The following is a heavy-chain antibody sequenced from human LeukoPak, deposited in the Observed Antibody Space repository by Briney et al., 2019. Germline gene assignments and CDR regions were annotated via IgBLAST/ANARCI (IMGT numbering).Heavy chain of an antibody. D-gene: IGHD3-22*01. V-gene: IGHV1-2*02. Sequence: GASVKVSCKASGYTFTGYYMHWVRQAPGQGLEWMGWINPNSGGTNYAQKFQGRVTMTRDTSISTAYMELSRLRSDDTAVYYCARVQTYYYDSSGYSIDYWGQGTLVTVSS. CDR1: GYTFTGYY. CDR2: INPNSGGT. CDR3: ARVQTYYYDSSGYSIDY. J-gene: IGHJ4*02.